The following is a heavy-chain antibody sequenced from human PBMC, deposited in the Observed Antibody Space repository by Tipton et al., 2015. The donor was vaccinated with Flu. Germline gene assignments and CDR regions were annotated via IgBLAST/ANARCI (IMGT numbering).Heavy chain of an antibody. CDR1: GFAFSSYG. V-gene: IGHV3-33*01. CDR3: ARAYPRLGVVAAFRYFDL. Sequence: SLRLSCEASGFAFSSYGMHWVRQSPGKGLEWAAFLRFDGENGFYADSVKGRLTISRDNSRNTLYVQMNSLRAEDTAVYYCARAYPRLGVVAAFRYFDLWGQGTLVTVSS. J-gene: IGHJ4*02. CDR2: LRFDGENG. D-gene: IGHD2-15*01.